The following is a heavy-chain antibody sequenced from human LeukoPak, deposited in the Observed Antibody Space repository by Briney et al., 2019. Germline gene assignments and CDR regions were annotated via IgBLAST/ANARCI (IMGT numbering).Heavy chain of an antibody. CDR1: GYSFTSYW. J-gene: IGHJ6*03. D-gene: IGHD6-13*01. V-gene: IGHV5-51*01. CDR2: IYPGDSDT. Sequence: GESLKISCKGSGYSFTSYWIGWVRQMPGKGLEWMGIIYPGDSDTRYSPSFQGQVTISADKSISTAYLQWSSLKASDTAMYYCARTISSSWYFGYYYYMGVWGKGTTVTVSS. CDR3: ARTISSSWYFGYYYYMGV.